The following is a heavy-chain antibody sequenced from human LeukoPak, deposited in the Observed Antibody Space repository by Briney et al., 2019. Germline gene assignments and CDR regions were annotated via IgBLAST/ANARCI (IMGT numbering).Heavy chain of an antibody. CDR3: ARELLFSWFDP. D-gene: IGHD2-21*02. V-gene: IGHV4-31*03. CDR1: RGTISSGGYY. Sequence: PSQTLSLTCTVSRGTISSGGYYLSWIRQHPGKGLEWIGYIYYSGSTYYNPSLKSRVTISVDTSKNQFSLKLSSVTAADTAVYYSARELLFSWFDPWGQGTLVTVSS. CDR2: IYYSGST. J-gene: IGHJ5*02.